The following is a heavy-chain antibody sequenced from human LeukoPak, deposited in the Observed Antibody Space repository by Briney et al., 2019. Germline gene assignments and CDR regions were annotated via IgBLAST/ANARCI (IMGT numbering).Heavy chain of an antibody. CDR1: GYTFTGFY. V-gene: IGHV1-2*02. J-gene: IGHJ4*02. CDR2: INPQSADT. Sequence: ASVTVSCKASGYTFTGFYMHWVRQAPGQGLEWMGWINPQSADTGYAQKFLGRVTMTRDMSISTIYMELTRLRSDDTALYYCARWDGYSSSPDYWGQGTLVTVSS. D-gene: IGHD6-13*01. CDR3: ARWDGYSSSPDY.